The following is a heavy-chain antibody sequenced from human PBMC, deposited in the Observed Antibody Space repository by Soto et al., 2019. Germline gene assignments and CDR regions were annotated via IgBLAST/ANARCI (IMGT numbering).Heavy chain of an antibody. V-gene: IGHV4-31*03. J-gene: IGHJ6*02. CDR2: NYYSGIT. Sequence: SETLSLTCTVSGGSISTGGYYWSWIRQHPGKGLEWIGYNYYSGITYYNPSLKSRVIISLDTSKNQFSLKLSSVTAADTAVYYCARGSSIAGLYYGMDVWGQGTTVTVSS. CDR3: ARGSSIAGLYYGMDV. D-gene: IGHD6-6*01. CDR1: GGSISTGGYY.